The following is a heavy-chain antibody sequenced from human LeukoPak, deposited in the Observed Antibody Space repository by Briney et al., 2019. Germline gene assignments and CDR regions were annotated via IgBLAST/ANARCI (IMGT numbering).Heavy chain of an antibody. CDR3: ARLSGYRLHYYYYMDV. Sequence: PSETLSLTCTVSGGSISSSSYYWGWIRQPPGKGLEWIGSVYNSGSTYYNPSLKSRVTISVDTSKNQFSLKLSSVTAADTAFYYCARLSGYRLHYYYYMDVWGKGTTVTVSS. D-gene: IGHD5-12*01. V-gene: IGHV4-39*07. CDR1: GGSISSSSYY. J-gene: IGHJ6*03. CDR2: VYNSGST.